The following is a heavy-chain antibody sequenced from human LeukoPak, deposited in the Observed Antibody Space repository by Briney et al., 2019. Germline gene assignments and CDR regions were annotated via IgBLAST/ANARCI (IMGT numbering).Heavy chain of an antibody. CDR3: ARGGEEGLDY. CDR1: GESFIGYY. D-gene: IGHD3-10*01. V-gene: IGHV4-34*01. CDR2: INHSGST. J-gene: IGHJ4*02. Sequence: SETLSLTCAVYGESFIGYYWSGIRQPPGKGLEWIGEINHSGSTNYNPSLKSRVTISVDTSKNQFSLKLSSVTAADTAVYYCARGGEEGLDYWGQGTLVTVSS.